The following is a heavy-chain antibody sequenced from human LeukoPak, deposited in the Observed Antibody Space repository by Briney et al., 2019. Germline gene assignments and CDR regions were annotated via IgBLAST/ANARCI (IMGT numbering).Heavy chain of an antibody. V-gene: IGHV3-30*04. J-gene: IGHJ4*02. Sequence: GGSLRLSCAASGFTFSSYAMHWVRQAPGRGLEWVAVISYDGSNKYYADSVKGRFTISRDNSKNTLYLQMNSLRAEDTAVYYCAKGRVWFGELLPPFDYWGQGTLVTVSS. D-gene: IGHD3-10*01. CDR3: AKGRVWFGELLPPFDY. CDR2: ISYDGSNK. CDR1: GFTFSSYA.